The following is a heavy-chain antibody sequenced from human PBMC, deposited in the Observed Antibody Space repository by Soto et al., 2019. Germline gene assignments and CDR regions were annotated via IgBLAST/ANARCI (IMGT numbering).Heavy chain of an antibody. CDR2: IRSKAKNYAT. V-gene: IGHV3-73*01. CDR1: GFTFSGSS. J-gene: IGHJ4*02. CDR3: AIEGAGFGQ. Sequence: ESGGGLVQPGGSVKLPCAASGFTFSGSSMHWVRQASGKGLEWVGRIRSKAKNYATTYSESLKGRFIISRDDSKNTTFLQMSSLRTEDTAMYYCAIEGAGFGQWGQGTLVTVSS. D-gene: IGHD1-26*01.